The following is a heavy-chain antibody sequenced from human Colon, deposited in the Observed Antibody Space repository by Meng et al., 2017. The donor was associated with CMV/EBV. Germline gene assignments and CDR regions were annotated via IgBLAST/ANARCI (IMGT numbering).Heavy chain of an antibody. Sequence: SVKVSCKASGDTFSSYTISWVRQAPGQGLEWMGRIIPLLGIATYAQRFKGRITITADKSTSTAYMELSSLRSEDTAVYYCARSNYYYGSGSYETFDYWGQGTLVTVSS. CDR2: IIPLLGIA. J-gene: IGHJ4*02. V-gene: IGHV1-69*02. CDR1: GDTFSSYT. CDR3: ARSNYYYGSGSYETFDY. D-gene: IGHD3-10*01.